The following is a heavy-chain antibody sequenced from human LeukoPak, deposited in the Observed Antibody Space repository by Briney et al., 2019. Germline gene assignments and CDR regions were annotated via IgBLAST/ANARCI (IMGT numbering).Heavy chain of an antibody. CDR2: INPKSGGT. D-gene: IGHD1-7*01. Sequence: ASVKVSCKASGYTFTGYYMHWVRQAPGEGLEWMGWINPKSGGTNYAQKFQGRVTMTRDTSISTAYMELSRLRFDDTAVYYRAREWDYPDAFDIWGQGTMVTVSS. J-gene: IGHJ3*02. CDR1: GYTFTGYY. V-gene: IGHV1-2*02. CDR3: AREWDYPDAFDI.